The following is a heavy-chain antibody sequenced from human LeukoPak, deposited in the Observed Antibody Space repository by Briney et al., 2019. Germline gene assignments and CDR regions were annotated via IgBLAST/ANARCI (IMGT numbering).Heavy chain of an antibody. CDR3: ARVSVGGTGPDS. D-gene: IGHD1-14*01. V-gene: IGHV4-59*11. CDR1: GGSISTHY. Sequence: TSETLSLTCTVPGGSISTHYRSWIWQPPGKGLGWVGYIFYSGGATYNPTLQSRVTISLDTPNTQFSLTLSSVTAADTAVYYWARVSVGGTGPDSWGQGALVTVAS. CDR2: IFYSGGA. J-gene: IGHJ5*01.